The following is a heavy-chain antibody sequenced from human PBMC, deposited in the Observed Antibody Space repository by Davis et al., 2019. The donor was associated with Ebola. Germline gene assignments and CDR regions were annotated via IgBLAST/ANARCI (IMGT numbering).Heavy chain of an antibody. D-gene: IGHD2-2*01. Sequence: MPGGSLRLSCAASAFSFSSYSMNWVRQAPGKGLEWIGEINHSGSTNYNPSLKSRVTISVDTSKNQFSLKLSSVTAADTAVYYCARGSSYCSSTSCYPWFDPWGQGTLVTVSS. CDR1: AFSFSSYS. J-gene: IGHJ5*02. CDR2: INHSGST. CDR3: ARGSSYCSSTSCYPWFDP. V-gene: IGHV4-34*01.